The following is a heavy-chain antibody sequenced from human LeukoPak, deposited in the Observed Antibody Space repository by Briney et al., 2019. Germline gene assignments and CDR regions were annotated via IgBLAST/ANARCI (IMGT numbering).Heavy chain of an antibody. J-gene: IGHJ4*02. CDR2: IYYSGST. CDR3: ARVALGYSSGWGIDY. D-gene: IGHD6-19*01. CDR1: GGSISSYY. Sequence: SETLSLTCTVSGGSISSYYWSWIRQPPGQGLEWIGYIYYSGSTNYNPSLKSRVTISVDTSKNQFSLKLSSVTAADTAVYYCARVALGYSSGWGIDYWGQGTLVTVSS. V-gene: IGHV4-59*01.